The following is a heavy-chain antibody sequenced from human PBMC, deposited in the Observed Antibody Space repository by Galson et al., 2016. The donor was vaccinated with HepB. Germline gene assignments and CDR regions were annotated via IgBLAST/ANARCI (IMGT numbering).Heavy chain of an antibody. CDR2: INPNSGGT. CDR3: ARDTDCSGGSCLDY. V-gene: IGHV1-2*04. J-gene: IGHJ4*02. D-gene: IGHD2-15*01. CDR1: GYTLTAHY. Sequence: SVKVSCKASGYTLTAHYLHWVRQAPGQGLEWMGWINPNSGGTNYAQKLQGWVTMTRDTAISTAYMELSRLRSDDTAVYYCARDTDCSGGSCLDYWGQGTLVTVSS.